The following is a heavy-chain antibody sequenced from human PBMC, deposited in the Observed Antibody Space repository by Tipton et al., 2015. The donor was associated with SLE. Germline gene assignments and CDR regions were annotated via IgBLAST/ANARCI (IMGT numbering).Heavy chain of an antibody. CDR1: GLTFSDYY. CDR3: ARGKYYFDY. V-gene: IGHV3-66*01. Sequence: SLRLSCTASGLTFSDYYMNWIRQAPGKGLEWVSFMHRTGSTYYADSVKGRFTISRDNSKNTLYLQMNSLRAEDTAVYYCARGKYYFDYWGQGALVTVSS. CDR2: MHRTGST. J-gene: IGHJ4*02. D-gene: IGHD2/OR15-2a*01.